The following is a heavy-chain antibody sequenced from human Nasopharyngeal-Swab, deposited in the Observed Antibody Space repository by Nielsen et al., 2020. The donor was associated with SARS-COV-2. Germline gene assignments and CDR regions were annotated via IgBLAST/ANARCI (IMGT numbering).Heavy chain of an antibody. D-gene: IGHD3-10*01. CDR1: GFTFSSYA. J-gene: IGHJ6*03. CDR2: ISGSGGRT. Sequence: GESLKISCAASGFTFSSYAMSWVRQAPGKGLEWVSAISGSGGRTYYADSVKGRFTISRDNSKNTLYLQMNSLRAEDTAVYYCAKAGVEGSGSYFPYYYYYMDVWGKGTTVTVSS. CDR3: AKAGVEGSGSYFPYYYYYMDV. V-gene: IGHV3-23*01.